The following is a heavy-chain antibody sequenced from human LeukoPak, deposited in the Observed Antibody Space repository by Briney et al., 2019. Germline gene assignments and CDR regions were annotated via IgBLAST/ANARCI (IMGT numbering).Heavy chain of an antibody. Sequence: PGGSLRLSCAASGFTFSSYAMTWVRQAPGKGLEWVSVISGHGGGTYYADSVKGRFIISRDNFKNTVYLQMNSLRAEYTAVYYCANDDDFGNHFDYWGQGTLVTVSS. CDR1: GFTFSSYA. J-gene: IGHJ4*02. D-gene: IGHD4-11*01. CDR2: ISGHGGGT. CDR3: ANDDDFGNHFDY. V-gene: IGHV3-23*01.